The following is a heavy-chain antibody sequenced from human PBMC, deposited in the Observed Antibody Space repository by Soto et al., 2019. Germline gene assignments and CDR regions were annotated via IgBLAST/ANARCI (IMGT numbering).Heavy chain of an antibody. Sequence: LSLTCTVSGGSVSSGSYYWSWIRQPPGKGLEWIGYISYSGSTNYNPSLKGRVTISVDTSKNQFSLKLSSVTAADTAVYYCARALARTLDHWGQGTLVTVSS. J-gene: IGHJ4*02. CDR1: GGSVSSGSYY. CDR2: ISYSGST. CDR3: ARALARTLDH. V-gene: IGHV4-61*01. D-gene: IGHD6-6*01.